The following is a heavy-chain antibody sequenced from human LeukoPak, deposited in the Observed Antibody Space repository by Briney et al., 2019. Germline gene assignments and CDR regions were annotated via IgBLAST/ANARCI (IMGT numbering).Heavy chain of an antibody. D-gene: IGHD3-22*01. CDR1: GDSVSSNSAA. Sequence: SQTLSLTCAISGDSVSSNSAAWNWIRQSPSRGLEWLGRTYYRSKWYNDYAVSVKSRITINPDTSKNQFSLQLNSVTPEDTAVYYCARGAYDSSGYVDAFDIWGQGTMVTVSS. CDR3: ARGAYDSSGYVDAFDI. J-gene: IGHJ3*02. CDR2: TYYRSKWYN. V-gene: IGHV6-1*01.